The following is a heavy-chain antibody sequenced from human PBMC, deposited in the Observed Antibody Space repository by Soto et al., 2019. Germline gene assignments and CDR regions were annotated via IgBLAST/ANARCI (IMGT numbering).Heavy chain of an antibody. CDR1: GFIFSSYA. CDR2: ISGTGGST. J-gene: IGHJ4*02. V-gene: IGHV3-23*01. CDR3: ANATVTAKYFDY. Sequence: EVQLLESGGGLVQPGGSLRLSCAASGFIFSSYAMSWVRQAPGKGLEWVSTISGTGGSTYYPDSVKGRFTISRDNSKNKLYLQMNSLRAEDTAVYYCANATVTAKYFDYWGQGTLVTVS. D-gene: IGHD4-4*01.